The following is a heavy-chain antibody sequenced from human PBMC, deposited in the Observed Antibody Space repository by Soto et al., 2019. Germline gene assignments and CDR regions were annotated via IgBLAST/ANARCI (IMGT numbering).Heavy chain of an antibody. Sequence: QVQLQESGPGLVKPSETLSLTCTISGGSVNTYYWSWIRQPPGKGLEWIGYIYYSGNTNYNPSLNSRVTISVDTSKNQFSLTLSSMTAADTAVYFCARGRPWELYDYWGQGTLVTVSS. CDR1: GGSVNTYY. CDR2: IYYSGNT. J-gene: IGHJ4*02. D-gene: IGHD1-26*01. V-gene: IGHV4-59*02. CDR3: ARGRPWELYDY.